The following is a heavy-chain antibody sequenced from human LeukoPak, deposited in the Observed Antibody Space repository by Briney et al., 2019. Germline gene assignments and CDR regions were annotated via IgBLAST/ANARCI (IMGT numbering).Heavy chain of an antibody. CDR1: GFTFNSYA. CDR2: ISYDGSNK. J-gene: IGHJ4*02. CDR3: ARDRYSSGWYGDFDC. Sequence: PGGSLRLSCAASGFTFNSYAMHWVRQAPGKGLEWVAVISYDGSNKYYADSVKGRFTISRDNSKNTLNLQMNSLRAEDTAVYYCARDRYSSGWYGDFDCWGQGTLVAVSS. D-gene: IGHD6-19*01. V-gene: IGHV3-30*04.